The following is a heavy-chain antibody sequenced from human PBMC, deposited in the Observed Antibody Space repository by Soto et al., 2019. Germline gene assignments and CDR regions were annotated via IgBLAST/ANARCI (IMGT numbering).Heavy chain of an antibody. J-gene: IGHJ4*02. V-gene: IGHV1-18*01. CDR3: ARAFEAGGQLVGGSDY. CDR1: GYSFTRFG. CDR2: ISGSNGNT. D-gene: IGHD6-6*01. Sequence: QVQLVQSGAEVKQTGASVRVSCQPSGYSFTRFGISGVRQAPGQGLEWMGWISGSNGNTLAAQKVQDRVTMTTDTSTNTFYMEVRSLKSDDTAVYFCARAFEAGGQLVGGSDYWGQGTLVTVSS.